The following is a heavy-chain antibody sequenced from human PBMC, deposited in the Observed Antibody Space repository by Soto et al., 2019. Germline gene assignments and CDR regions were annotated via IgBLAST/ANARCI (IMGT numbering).Heavy chain of an antibody. CDR1: GYTFTGYY. CDR3: ARGRYSSSWFQLMDV. D-gene: IGHD6-13*01. CDR2: INPNSGGT. Sequence: GASVKVSCKASGYTFTGYYMHWVRQAPGQGLEWMGWINPNSGGTNYAQKFQGWVTMTRDTSISTAYMELSRLRSDDTAVYYCARGRYSSSWFQLMDVWGQGTTVTVSS. V-gene: IGHV1-2*04. J-gene: IGHJ6*02.